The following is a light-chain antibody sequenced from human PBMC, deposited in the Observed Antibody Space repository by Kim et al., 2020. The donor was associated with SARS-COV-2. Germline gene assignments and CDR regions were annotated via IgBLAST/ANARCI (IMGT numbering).Light chain of an antibody. CDR2: DVT. Sequence: GQLVPISCTGCSSDVANNGYVSWYQQYPGKAPKLIIYDVTKRPSGVPDRFSGSKSANTASLTVSGLQAEDEADYYCSSYAGSNNGVFGGGTQLTVL. CDR1: SSDVANNGY. J-gene: IGLJ2*01. CDR3: SSYAGSNNGV. V-gene: IGLV2-8*01.